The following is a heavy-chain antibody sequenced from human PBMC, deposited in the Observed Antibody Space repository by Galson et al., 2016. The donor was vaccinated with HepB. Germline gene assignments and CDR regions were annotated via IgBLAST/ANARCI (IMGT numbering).Heavy chain of an antibody. J-gene: IGHJ5*01. CDR2: IYYSGNT. Sequence: GWIRQPPGKGLEWIGSIYYSGNTHYNPSLNSRVTISVDTSKNQFSLRLTSVTASDTAIYYCARNNSGWYTFASWGQGTLVTVSS. V-gene: IGHV4-39*01. D-gene: IGHD6-19*01. CDR3: ARNNSGWYTFAS.